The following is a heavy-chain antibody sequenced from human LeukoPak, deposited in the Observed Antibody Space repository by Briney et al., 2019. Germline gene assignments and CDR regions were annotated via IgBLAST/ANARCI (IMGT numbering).Heavy chain of an antibody. J-gene: IGHJ4*02. CDR3: ARYSRDLRHRTPIDY. V-gene: IGHV4-38-2*01. CDR2: IYHSGST. D-gene: IGHD2-21*01. Sequence: SETLSLTCAVSGYSISSGYYWGWIRQPPGQGLEWIGSIYHSGSTYYNPSLKSRVTISVDTSKNQSSLKLSSVTAADTAVYYCARYSRDLRHRTPIDYWGQGTLVTVSS. CDR1: GYSISSGYY.